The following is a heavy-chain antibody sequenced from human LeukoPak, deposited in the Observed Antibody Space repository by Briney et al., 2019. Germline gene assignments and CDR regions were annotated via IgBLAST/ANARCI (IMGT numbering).Heavy chain of an antibody. Sequence: ASVKVSCKASGGTFISYAISWVGQAPGQGREGRGGIIPIFGTANYAQKFQGRVTITTDESTSTAYMELSSLRSEDTAVYYCARDSRSSWYRGYYYYYYMDVWGKGTTVTVSS. CDR1: GGTFISYA. D-gene: IGHD6-13*01. CDR2: IIPIFGTA. V-gene: IGHV1-69*05. CDR3: ARDSRSSWYRGYYYYYYMDV. J-gene: IGHJ6*03.